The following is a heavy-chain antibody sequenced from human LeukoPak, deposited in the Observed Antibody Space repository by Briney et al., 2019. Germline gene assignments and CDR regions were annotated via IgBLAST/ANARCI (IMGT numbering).Heavy chain of an antibody. J-gene: IGHJ6*03. V-gene: IGHV1-2*02. Sequence: ASVKVSCKASGYTFTGYYMHWVRQAPGQGLEWMGWIIPNSGVTNYAQKFQGRVTMTRDTSISTAYMELSRLRSDDTAVYYCARDFSTTVTYYYYYYMDVWGKGTTVTVSS. CDR1: GYTFTGYY. D-gene: IGHD4-11*01. CDR3: ARDFSTTVTYYYYYYMDV. CDR2: IIPNSGVT.